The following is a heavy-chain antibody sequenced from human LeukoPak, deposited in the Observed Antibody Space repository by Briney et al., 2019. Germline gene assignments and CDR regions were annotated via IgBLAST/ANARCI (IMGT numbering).Heavy chain of an antibody. D-gene: IGHD6-19*01. CDR1: GFTFSSYG. V-gene: IGHV3-30*18. CDR2: ISYDGGNK. Sequence: GRSLRLSCAASGFTFSSYGMHWVRQAPGKGLEWVAVISYDGGNKYYADSVKGRFTISRDNSKNTLYLQMNSLRAEDTAVYYCAKDKAVAGKLYFDYWGQGTLVTVSS. J-gene: IGHJ4*02. CDR3: AKDKAVAGKLYFDY.